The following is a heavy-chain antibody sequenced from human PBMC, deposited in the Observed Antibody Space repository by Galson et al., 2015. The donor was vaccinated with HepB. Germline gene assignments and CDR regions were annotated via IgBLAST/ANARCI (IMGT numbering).Heavy chain of an antibody. CDR3: ARVNIVVVPAAHNWFDP. V-gene: IGHV1-2*02. CDR2: INPNSGGT. D-gene: IGHD2-2*01. CDR1: GYTFTGYY. Sequence: SVKVSCKASGYTFTGYYMHWVRQAPGQGLEWMGWINPNSGGTNYAQKFHGRVTMTRDTSISTAYMELSRLRSDDTAVYYCARVNIVVVPAAHNWFDPWGQGTLVTVSS. J-gene: IGHJ5*02.